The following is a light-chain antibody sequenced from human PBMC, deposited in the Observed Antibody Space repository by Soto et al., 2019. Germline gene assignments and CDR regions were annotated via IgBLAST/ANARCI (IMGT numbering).Light chain of an antibody. J-gene: IGLJ3*02. V-gene: IGLV2-11*01. CDR3: CSYAGSYPWV. Sequence: QSALTQPRSVSGSPGQSVTISCTGTSSDVGNYNYVSWYQQHPGKAPKVMIYDVNKWPSGVPDRFSGFKSGNTASLTISGLQAEDEADYSCCSYAGSYPWVFGGGTQLTVL. CDR2: DVN. CDR1: SSDVGNYNY.